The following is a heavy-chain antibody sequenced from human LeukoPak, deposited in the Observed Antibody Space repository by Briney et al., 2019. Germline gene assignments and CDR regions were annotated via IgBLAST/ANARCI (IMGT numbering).Heavy chain of an antibody. CDR3: AKDEDSDYYDSSGLPGY. CDR2: ISYDGSNK. CDR1: GFTFSSYG. V-gene: IGHV3-30*18. D-gene: IGHD3-22*01. J-gene: IGHJ4*02. Sequence: PGGSLRLSCAASGFTFSSYGMHWVRQAPGKGLEWLAIISYDGSNKYYADSVKGRVTISRDNSKNTLYLQMNSLRAEDTAVYYCAKDEDSDYYDSSGLPGYWGQGTLVTVSS.